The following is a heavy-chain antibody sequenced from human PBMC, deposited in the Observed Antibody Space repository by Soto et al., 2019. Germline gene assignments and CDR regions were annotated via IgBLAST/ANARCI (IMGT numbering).Heavy chain of an antibody. CDR2: IKSKTDGGTT. J-gene: IGHJ3*02. CDR3: TTDQARIAAADAFDI. V-gene: IGHV3-15*01. CDR1: GFTFSNAW. D-gene: IGHD6-25*01. Sequence: GGSLRLSCAASGFTFSNAWMSWVRQAPGKGLEWVGRIKSKTDGGTTDYDAPVTGIFNISRDDSKNTLYLQMNSLKTEDTAVYYCTTDQARIAAADAFDIWGQGTMVTVSS.